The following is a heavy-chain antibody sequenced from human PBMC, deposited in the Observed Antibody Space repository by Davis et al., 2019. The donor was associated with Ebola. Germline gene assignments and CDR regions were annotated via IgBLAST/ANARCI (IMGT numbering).Heavy chain of an antibody. V-gene: IGHV3-23*01. CDR3: ANMEYFDY. CDR1: GFTFSSYA. Sequence: GESLKISCAASGFTFSSYAMSWVRQAPGKGLEWVSAISGSGGSTYYADSVKGRFTISRDNSKNTLYLQMNSLRAEDTAVYYCANMEYFDYWGQGTLVTVSS. D-gene: IGHD3-10*01. J-gene: IGHJ4*02. CDR2: ISGSGGST.